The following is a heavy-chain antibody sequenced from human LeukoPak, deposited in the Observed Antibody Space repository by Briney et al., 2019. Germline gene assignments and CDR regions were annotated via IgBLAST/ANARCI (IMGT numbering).Heavy chain of an antibody. V-gene: IGHV1-2*04. Sequence: ASVKVSCKASGYTFTDYYMHWVRQAPGQGLEWMGWINPNNGGTNSAQKFQGWVTMTRDTSISTAYMELSRLRSDDTAVYYCARDRYYGSGKYAFDIWGQGTMVTVSS. CDR1: GYTFTDYY. D-gene: IGHD3-10*01. CDR2: INPNNGGT. J-gene: IGHJ3*02. CDR3: ARDRYYGSGKYAFDI.